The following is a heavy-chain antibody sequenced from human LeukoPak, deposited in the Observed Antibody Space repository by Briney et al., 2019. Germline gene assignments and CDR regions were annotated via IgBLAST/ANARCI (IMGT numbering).Heavy chain of an antibody. D-gene: IGHD1-26*01. J-gene: IGHJ3*02. CDR3: ARGGGGSFPVAFDI. Sequence: GGSLRLSCAASGLTFSSYAMHWVRQAPGKGLEWVAVISYDGSNKYYADSVKGRFTISRDNSKNTLYLQMNSLRAEDTAVYYCARGGGGSFPVAFDIWGQGTMVTVSS. V-gene: IGHV3-30-3*01. CDR1: GLTFSSYA. CDR2: ISYDGSNK.